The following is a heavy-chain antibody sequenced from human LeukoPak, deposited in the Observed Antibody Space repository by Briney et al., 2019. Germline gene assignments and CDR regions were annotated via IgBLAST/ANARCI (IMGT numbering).Heavy chain of an antibody. D-gene: IGHD3-22*01. CDR1: GLTFSTSG. CDR2: IGPTGSDR. Sequence: GGSLRLSCTASGLTFSTSGFNWVRQAPGKGLEWVASIGPTGSDRYHADSIKGRFTISRDNANNFLYLQMNSLRAEDTAVYYCAKDPYYYDSSGYYYPTFFDYWGQGTLVTVSS. J-gene: IGHJ4*02. CDR3: AKDPYYYDSSGYYYPTFFDY. V-gene: IGHV3-21*06.